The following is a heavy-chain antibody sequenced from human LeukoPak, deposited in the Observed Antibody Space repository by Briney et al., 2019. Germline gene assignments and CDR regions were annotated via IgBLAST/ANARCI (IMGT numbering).Heavy chain of an antibody. D-gene: IGHD3-22*01. CDR2: ISGSGGST. V-gene: IGHV3-23*01. Sequence: GGSLRLSCAASGFTFSSYAMSWVRQAPGKGLEWVSAISGSGGSTYYADSVKGRFTISRDNSKNTLYLQMNSLRAEDTAVYYCAKDGLSYYYDSSGPGAFDIWGQGTMVTVSS. CDR3: AKDGLSYYYDSSGPGAFDI. CDR1: GFTFSSYA. J-gene: IGHJ3*02.